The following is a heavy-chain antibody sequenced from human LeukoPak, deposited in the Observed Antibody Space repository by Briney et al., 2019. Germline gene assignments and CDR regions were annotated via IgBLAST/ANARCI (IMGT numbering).Heavy chain of an antibody. CDR3: AKEAYYDFSYYFDY. CDR1: GFTFSSYG. D-gene: IGHD3-3*01. V-gene: IGHV3-30*18. Sequence: PGGSLRLSCAASGFTFSSYGMHWVRRAPGKGLEWVAVISYDGSNKYYADSVKGRFTVSRDNSKNTLYLQMNSLRAEDTAVYYFAKEAYYDFSYYFDYWGQGTLVTVSS. J-gene: IGHJ4*02. CDR2: ISYDGSNK.